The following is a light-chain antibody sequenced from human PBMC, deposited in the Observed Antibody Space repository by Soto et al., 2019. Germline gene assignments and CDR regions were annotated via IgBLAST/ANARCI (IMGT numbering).Light chain of an antibody. CDR3: CSYAGATTFYV. CDR1: TSNIGSNT. Sequence: QSVLTQPPSASGTAGQRVTISCSGSTSNIGSNTVNWYQQLPGTAPRTLIYSNNQRPSGVPDRFSGSKSGTSGSLAISGLLSEDEADYYCCSYAGATTFYVFGTGTEVTVL. V-gene: IGLV1-44*01. J-gene: IGLJ1*01. CDR2: SNN.